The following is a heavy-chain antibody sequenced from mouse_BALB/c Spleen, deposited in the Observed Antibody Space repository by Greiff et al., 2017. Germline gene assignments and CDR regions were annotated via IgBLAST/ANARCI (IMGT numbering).Heavy chain of an antibody. V-gene: IGHV14-1*02. CDR1: GFNIKDYY. Sequence: EVKLQESGAELVRPGALVKLSCKASGFNIKDYYMHWVKQRPEQGLEWIGWIDPENGNTIYDPKFQGKASITADTSSNTAYLQLSSLTSEDTAVYYCARPIYYDYDGYAYWGQGTLVTVSA. D-gene: IGHD2-4*01. CDR3: ARPIYYDYDGYAY. CDR2: IDPENGNT. J-gene: IGHJ3*01.